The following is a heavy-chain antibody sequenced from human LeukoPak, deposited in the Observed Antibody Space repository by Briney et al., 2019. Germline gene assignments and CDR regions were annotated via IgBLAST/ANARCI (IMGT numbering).Heavy chain of an antibody. CDR2: ISSTSSTI. J-gene: IGHJ4*02. V-gene: IGHV3-48*01. CDR3: ARGVDY. Sequence: PGESLRLSCAASGFTFSSSGMHWVRQAPGKGLEWVSYISSTSSTIYYADSVKGRFTISRDNAKNSVYLQMNSLRAEDTAVYYCARGVDYWGQGTLVTVSS. CDR1: GFTFSSSG.